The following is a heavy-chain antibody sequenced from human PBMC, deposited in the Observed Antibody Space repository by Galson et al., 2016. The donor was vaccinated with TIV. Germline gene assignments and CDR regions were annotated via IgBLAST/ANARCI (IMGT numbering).Heavy chain of an antibody. D-gene: IGHD2-21*01. CDR3: ARDRRHCGNECFLYYYYGMDV. Sequence: SLRLSCAASTFNIKDNYMTWVRQAPGKGLEWVSIISSGGTTNYADSVKGLFTIGREESKNTLYLEMNNLRLEDTAVYYCARDRRHCGNECFLYYYYGMDVWGRGTTVTVSS. J-gene: IGHJ6*02. CDR1: TFNIKDNY. CDR2: ISSGGTT. V-gene: IGHV3-66*02.